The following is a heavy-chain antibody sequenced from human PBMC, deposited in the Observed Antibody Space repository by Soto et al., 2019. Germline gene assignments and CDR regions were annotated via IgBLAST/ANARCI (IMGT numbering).Heavy chain of an antibody. CDR1: GGSISSYY. V-gene: IGHV4-59*01. J-gene: IGHJ4*02. Sequence: PSETLSLTCTVSGGSISSYYWSWIRQPPGKGLEWIGYIYYSGSTNYNPSLKSRVTISVDTSKNQFSLKLSSVTAADTAVYYCARAGAMVTGLDYWGQGTLVTVSP. D-gene: IGHD5-18*01. CDR2: IYYSGST. CDR3: ARAGAMVTGLDY.